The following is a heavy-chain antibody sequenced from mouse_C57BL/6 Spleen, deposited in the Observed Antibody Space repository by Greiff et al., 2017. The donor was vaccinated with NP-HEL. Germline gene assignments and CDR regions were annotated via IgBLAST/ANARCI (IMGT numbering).Heavy chain of an antibody. CDR3: ARAGVYYYGSSSRWYFDV. J-gene: IGHJ1*03. CDR1: GYTFTDYY. CDR2: INPNNGGT. D-gene: IGHD1-1*01. V-gene: IGHV1-26*01. Sequence: EVQLQQSGPELVKPGASVKISCKASGYTFTDYYMNWVKQSHGKSLEWIGDINPNNGGTSYNQKFKGKATLTVDKSSSTAYMELRSLTSEDSAVYYCARAGVYYYGSSSRWYFDVWGKGTTVTVSS.